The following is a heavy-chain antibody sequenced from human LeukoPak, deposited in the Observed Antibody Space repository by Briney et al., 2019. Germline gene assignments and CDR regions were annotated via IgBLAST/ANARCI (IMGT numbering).Heavy chain of an antibody. J-gene: IGHJ3*02. CDR3: ARAPVQYCGGDCDAFDI. Sequence: GGSLRLSCAASGFSFSDYYMSWIRQAPGKGLEWVSYITGSDSYTNYADSVKGRFTISRDNAKKTLYLQMNSLRAGDTAVFYCARAPVQYCGGDCDAFDIWGQGTMVTVSS. V-gene: IGHV3-11*06. CDR1: GFSFSDYY. CDR2: ITGSDSYT. D-gene: IGHD2-21*02.